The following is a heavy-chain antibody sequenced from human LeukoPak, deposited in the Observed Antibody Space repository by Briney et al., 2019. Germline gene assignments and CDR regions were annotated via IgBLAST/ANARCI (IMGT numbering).Heavy chain of an antibody. CDR2: ISSSSSYI. V-gene: IGHV3-21*01. CDR3: ALAAAAGPYYFDY. J-gene: IGHJ4*02. D-gene: IGHD6-13*01. Sequence: KPGGSLRLSCAASGFTFSSYWMHWVRQAPGKGLEWVSSISSSSSYIYYADSVKGRFTISRDNAKNSLYLQMNSLRAEDTAVYYCALAAAAGPYYFDYWGQGTLVTVSS. CDR1: GFTFSSYW.